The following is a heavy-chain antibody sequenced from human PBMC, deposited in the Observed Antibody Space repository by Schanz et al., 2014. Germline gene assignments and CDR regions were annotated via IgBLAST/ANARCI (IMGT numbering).Heavy chain of an antibody. CDR2: ISNSGTYT. J-gene: IGHJ4*02. V-gene: IGHV3-11*06. Sequence: QVQLVESGGGLVKPGGSLRLSCAASGFTFSDYYMTWMRQAPGKGLEWISYISNSGTYTKYADSVKGRFTISRENAQNSLFLQLNTLRAGDTAVYYCARVVGSGWHYFDLWGQGTLXTVSS. D-gene: IGHD6-19*01. CDR3: ARVVGSGWHYFDL. CDR1: GFTFSDYY.